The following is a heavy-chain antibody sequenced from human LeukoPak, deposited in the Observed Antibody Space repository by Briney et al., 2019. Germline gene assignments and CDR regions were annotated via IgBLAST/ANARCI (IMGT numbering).Heavy chain of an antibody. CDR3: AKSPNRPIYYYDSSGYSDY. D-gene: IGHD3-22*01. CDR1: GFTFSSYA. J-gene: IGHJ4*02. Sequence: GGSLRLSCAASGFTFSSYAMSWVRQAPGKGLEWVSAISGSGGSTYYADSVKGRFTISRDNSKNTLYLQMNSLRAEDTAVYYCAKSPNRPIYYYDSSGYSDYWGQGTLVTVSS. CDR2: ISGSGGST. V-gene: IGHV3-23*01.